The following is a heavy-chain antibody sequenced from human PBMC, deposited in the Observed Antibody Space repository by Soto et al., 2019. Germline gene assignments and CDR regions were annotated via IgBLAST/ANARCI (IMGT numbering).Heavy chain of an antibody. CDR3: ARVRVRGVITTYYYYGMDV. D-gene: IGHD3-10*01. CDR1: GASVSTGY. Sequence: SETLSLTCTVSGASVSTGYWSWIRQPPGKGLEWIGFMYFGGSFNYNPSLTSRVTISVETSKNQFSLKLSSVTAADTAVYYCARVRVRGVITTYYYYGMDVWGQGTTVTVSS. CDR2: MYFGGSF. J-gene: IGHJ6*02. V-gene: IGHV4-59*02.